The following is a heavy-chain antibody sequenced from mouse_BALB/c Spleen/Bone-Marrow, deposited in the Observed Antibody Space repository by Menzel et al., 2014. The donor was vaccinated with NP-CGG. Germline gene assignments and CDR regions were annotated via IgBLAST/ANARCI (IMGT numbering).Heavy chain of an antibody. Sequence: EVNVVESGGGLVKPGGSLKLSCAASGFTFSDYYMYWVRQTPEKRLEWVATISDGGSYTYYPDSVKGRFTISRDNAKNSLYLQMSSLKSEDTAMYYCARGSSYFDYWGQGTTLTVSS. J-gene: IGHJ2*01. CDR3: ARGSSYFDY. CDR1: GFTFSDYY. CDR2: ISDGGSYT. D-gene: IGHD1-1*01. V-gene: IGHV5-4*02.